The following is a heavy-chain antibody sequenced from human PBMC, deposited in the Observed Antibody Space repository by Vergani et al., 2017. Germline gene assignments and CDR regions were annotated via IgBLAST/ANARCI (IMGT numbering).Heavy chain of an antibody. Sequence: VQLVESGGGLVKPGGSLRLSCAASGFSFPGYAMSWVRQAPGKGLEWVSSVSGSSATPYYADSVKGRFIISRDNSKNTLHLQMNSLRADDTAVYYCTKGRRGYTGYFVDYWGQGTLATVSS. D-gene: IGHD5-12*01. CDR3: TKGRRGYTGYFVDY. V-gene: IGHV3-23*04. CDR1: GFSFPGYA. CDR2: VSGSSATP. J-gene: IGHJ4*02.